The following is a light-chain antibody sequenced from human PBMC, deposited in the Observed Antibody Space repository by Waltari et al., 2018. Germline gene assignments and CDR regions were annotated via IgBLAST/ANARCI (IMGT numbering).Light chain of an antibody. Sequence: SSVVTHPPSVSVAPGETTTITCGGDNIGTYSVHWYQQKAGQAPVLVIFYDRDRPSGIPDRFSGSNSGNTATLTISRVEAGDEARYYCHVWHPHVDPGVFGTGTEVTVL. J-gene: IGLJ1*01. CDR3: HVWHPHVDPGV. CDR1: NIGTYS. V-gene: IGLV3-21*04. CDR2: YDR.